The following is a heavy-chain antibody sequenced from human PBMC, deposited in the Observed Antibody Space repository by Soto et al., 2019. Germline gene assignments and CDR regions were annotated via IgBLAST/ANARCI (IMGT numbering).Heavy chain of an antibody. CDR3: ARVLYANSIDY. CDR1: GYIFTSYG. J-gene: IGHJ4*02. CDR2: ISAYNGNT. V-gene: IGHV1-18*01. Sequence: VASVKVSCKAFGYIFTSYGISWVRQAPGQGLEWMGWISAYNGNTNYAQKLQGRVTMTTDTSTSTAYMELRSLRSDDTDVYYYARVLYANSIDYWGQGNLLTVSS. D-gene: IGHD2-2*01.